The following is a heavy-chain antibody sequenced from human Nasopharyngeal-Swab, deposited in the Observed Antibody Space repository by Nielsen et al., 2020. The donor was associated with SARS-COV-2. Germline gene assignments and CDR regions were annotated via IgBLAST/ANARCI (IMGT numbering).Heavy chain of an antibody. V-gene: IGHV4-34*01. Sequence: GPLRPSFALHGWSSSGYYWSWIPQPPGKGLEWIGEINHSGSTNYNPSLKSRVTISVDTSKNQFSLKLSSVTAADTAVYYCARSGGYGYGRTRNELGYWGQGTLVTVSS. CDR2: INHSGST. J-gene: IGHJ4*02. CDR1: GWSSSGYY. D-gene: IGHD5-18*01. CDR3: ARSGGYGYGRTRNELGY.